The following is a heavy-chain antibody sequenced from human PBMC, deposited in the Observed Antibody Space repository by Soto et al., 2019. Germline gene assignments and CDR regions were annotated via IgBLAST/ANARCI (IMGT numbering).Heavy chain of an antibody. CDR2: IYYSGNT. D-gene: IGHD3-22*01. V-gene: IGHV4-30-4*01. Sequence: SETLSLTCSVSGGSIISGYYYWSWVLQPAGKGLEWIGNIYYSGNTYYNPSLKSRLIISIDTSKNQFSLKVGSVTAEDTAVYYCAKRYYYDGSGPYGMDVWGQGNTVTVSS. CDR1: GGSIISGYYY. J-gene: IGHJ6*02. CDR3: AKRYYYDGSGPYGMDV.